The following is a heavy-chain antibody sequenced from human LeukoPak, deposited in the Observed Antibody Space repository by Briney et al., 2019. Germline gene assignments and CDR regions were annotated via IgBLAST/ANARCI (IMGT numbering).Heavy chain of an antibody. CDR3: AKARYCSGGSCYSPGRPYFDY. CDR1: GFTFSSYS. J-gene: IGHJ4*02. CDR2: ITASGTAM. V-gene: IGHV3-23*01. Sequence: GGSLRLSCAASGFTFSSYSMNWVRQAPGKGLEWVSHITASGTAMFYADSVKGRFTISRDNSKNTLYLQMNSLRAEDTAVYYCAKARYCSGGSCYSPGRPYFDYWGQGTLVTVSS. D-gene: IGHD2-15*01.